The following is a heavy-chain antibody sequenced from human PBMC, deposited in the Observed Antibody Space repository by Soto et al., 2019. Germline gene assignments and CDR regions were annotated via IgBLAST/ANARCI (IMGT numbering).Heavy chain of an antibody. CDR1: GGTFSSYT. J-gene: IGHJ3*02. CDR2: IIPILGIA. Sequence: GASVKVYCKASGGTFSSYTISGVRQAPGQGLEWMGRIIPILGIANYAQKFQGRVTITADKSTSTAYMELSSLRSEDTAVYYCASYVLRYFDWFPHDAFDIWGQGTMVTVSS. D-gene: IGHD3-9*01. V-gene: IGHV1-69*02. CDR3: ASYVLRYFDWFPHDAFDI.